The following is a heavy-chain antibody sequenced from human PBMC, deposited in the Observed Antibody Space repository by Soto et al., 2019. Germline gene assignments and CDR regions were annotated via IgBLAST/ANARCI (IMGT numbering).Heavy chain of an antibody. V-gene: IGHV1-24*01. CDR2: FDPEDGET. Sequence: ASVKVSCKVSGYTLSELSMHWVRQAPGKEQEWIGGFDPEDGETIYAQQFHGRLTMTEDTSTDTAYMALSSLRSEDTAVYYCPTDRVTFGGFIVRLGWGNFDYWGQGTLVTVPQ. J-gene: IGHJ4*02. D-gene: IGHD3-16*02. CDR1: GYTLSELS. CDR3: PTDRVTFGGFIVRLGWGNFDY.